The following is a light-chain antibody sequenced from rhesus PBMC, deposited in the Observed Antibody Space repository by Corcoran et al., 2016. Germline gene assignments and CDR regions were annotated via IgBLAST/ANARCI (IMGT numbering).Light chain of an antibody. CDR1: QGITND. J-gene: IGKJ3*01. Sequence: DIQMTQSPSSLSASVGDRVTITCRASQGITNDLAWYQQKPGENPNLLIYEASSLQTGIPSRFSGSGAGTDFTLTISSLQPEDSAAYYCQHYYDNPFTFGPGTKLDIK. V-gene: IGKV1-25*01. CDR3: QHYYDNPFT. CDR2: EAS.